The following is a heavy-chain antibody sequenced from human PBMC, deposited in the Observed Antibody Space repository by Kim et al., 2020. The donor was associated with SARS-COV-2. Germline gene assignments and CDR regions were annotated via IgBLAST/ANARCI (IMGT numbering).Heavy chain of an antibody. Sequence: GGSLRLSCAASGFTVSSNYMSWVRQAPGKGLEWVSVIYSGGDTSYADPVKGRFTISTHNSKNTLYLQMNSLGVEDTAVYYCVGDRRDAGVYWGQGTLVTVSS. CDR1: GFTVSSNY. V-gene: IGHV3-53*01. D-gene: IGHD3-10*01. CDR3: VGDRRDAGVY. CDR2: IYSGGDT. J-gene: IGHJ4*02.